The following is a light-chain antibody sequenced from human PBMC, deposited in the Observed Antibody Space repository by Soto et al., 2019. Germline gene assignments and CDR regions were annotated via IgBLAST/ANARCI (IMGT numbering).Light chain of an antibody. CDR1: QSVSRW. V-gene: IGKV1-5*01. J-gene: IGKJ1*01. Sequence: DIQMTQSPSTLSASVGDTVTITCRASQSVSRWLNWYQQKPGKAPRLLIYEASNLESGVPMRFSGSGSGTEFVLTITSLQPADSATYYFQQLNSIVWTFGQGTRVEI. CDR3: QQLNSIVWT. CDR2: EAS.